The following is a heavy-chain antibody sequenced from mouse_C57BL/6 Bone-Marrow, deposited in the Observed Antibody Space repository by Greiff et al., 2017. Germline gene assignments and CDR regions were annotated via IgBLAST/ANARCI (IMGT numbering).Heavy chain of an antibody. J-gene: IGHJ3*01. Sequence: VQLQQPGAELVKPGASVKLSCKASGYTFTSYWMHWVKQRPGQGLEWIGMIHPNSGSTNYNEKFKSKATLTVDKSSSTAYMQLSSLTSEDSAVYYCARHYSNYRAWFAYWGQGTLVTVSA. CDR2: IHPNSGST. CDR1: GYTFTSYW. CDR3: ARHYSNYRAWFAY. D-gene: IGHD2-5*01. V-gene: IGHV1-64*01.